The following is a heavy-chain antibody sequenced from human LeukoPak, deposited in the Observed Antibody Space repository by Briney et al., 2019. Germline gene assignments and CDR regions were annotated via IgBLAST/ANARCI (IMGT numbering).Heavy chain of an antibody. CDR1: GGSISSSNYY. V-gene: IGHV4-39*01. Sequence: SSETLSLTCTVSGGSISSSNYYWGWIRQPPGKGLEWIGSIYYSGSTYYNPSLKSRVTISVDTSKNQFSLKLSSVTAADTAVYYCASLSSSWYWTARYYYMDVWGKGTTVTISS. J-gene: IGHJ6*03. CDR3: ASLSSSWYWTARYYYMDV. CDR2: IYYSGST. D-gene: IGHD6-13*01.